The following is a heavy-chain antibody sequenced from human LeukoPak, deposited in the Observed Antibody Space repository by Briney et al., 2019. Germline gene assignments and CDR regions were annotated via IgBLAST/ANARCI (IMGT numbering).Heavy chain of an antibody. D-gene: IGHD6-13*01. V-gene: IGHV3-9*03. CDR1: GFTFDDYA. CDR3: AKGSIAAAGLNWFDP. CDR2: ISWNSGSI. Sequence: GGSLRLSCAASGFTFDDYAMHWVRQAPGKGLEWVSGISWNSGSIGYADSVKGRFTISRDNAKNSLYLQMNRLRAEDMALYYCAKGSIAAAGLNWFDPWGQGTLVTVSS. J-gene: IGHJ5*02.